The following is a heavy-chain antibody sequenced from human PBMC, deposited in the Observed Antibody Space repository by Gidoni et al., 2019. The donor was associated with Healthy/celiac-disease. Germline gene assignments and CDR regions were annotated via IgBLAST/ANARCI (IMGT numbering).Heavy chain of an antibody. D-gene: IGHD5-12*01. J-gene: IGHJ4*02. Sequence: EVQLVEGGGGLVQPGDYLSLPCSASGFTFRPYWMSWVRQAPGKGLEWVASIKEDGSQKRYVDSVKGRFTISRDNAKSSVFLQMSGLGAEDMATYYCAKTGYGFEFGGQGTLVTVSS. CDR3: AKTGYGFEF. CDR2: IKEDGSQK. V-gene: IGHV3-7*03. CDR1: GFTFRPYW.